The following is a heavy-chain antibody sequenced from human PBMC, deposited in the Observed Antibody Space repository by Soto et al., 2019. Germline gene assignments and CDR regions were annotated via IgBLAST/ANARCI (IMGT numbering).Heavy chain of an antibody. Sequence: TSALSIGCISSYYCGLILKTPRKGREWGGYIYYSGSTNYNPAPKSRVTIPVDTSKNQFSLKLSSVTAADTAVYYCARGPDSCGYYFTPYYYHSGMDVSGQRPTVTVSS. J-gene: IGHJ6*02. D-gene: IGHD3-22*01. CDR1: IGCISSYY. V-gene: IGHV4-59*01. CDR3: ARGPDSCGYYFTPYYYHSGMDV. CDR2: IYYSGST.